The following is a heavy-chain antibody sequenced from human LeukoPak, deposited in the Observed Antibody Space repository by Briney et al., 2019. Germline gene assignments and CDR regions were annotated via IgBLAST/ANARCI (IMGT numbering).Heavy chain of an antibody. D-gene: IGHD2-2*01. CDR2: IYYSGST. Sequence: SQTLSLTCTVSGGSISSGDYYWSWIRQPPGKGLEWIGYIYYSGSTYYNPSLKSRVSISVDTSKNQFSLKLSSVTAADTAVYYCARYCSSTSCYDYWGQGTLVTVSS. V-gene: IGHV4-30-4*08. J-gene: IGHJ4*02. CDR1: GGSISSGDYY. CDR3: ARYCSSTSCYDY.